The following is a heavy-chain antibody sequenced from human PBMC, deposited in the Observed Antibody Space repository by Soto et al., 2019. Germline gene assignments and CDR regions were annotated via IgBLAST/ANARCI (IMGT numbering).Heavy chain of an antibody. V-gene: IGHV3-30*18. CDR2: TSSDGSNK. Sequence: QVQLVESGGGVVQPGRSLRLSCAASGFTFSNYDMHWVRQAPGKGLEWVAVTSSDGSNKYYVDSVKGRFIISRDNSKNTLYLQMNSLRAEDTAVYYCAKVGSDSSGRSYWGQGTLVIVSS. CDR1: GFTFSNYD. CDR3: AKVGSDSSGRSY. J-gene: IGHJ4*02. D-gene: IGHD3-22*01.